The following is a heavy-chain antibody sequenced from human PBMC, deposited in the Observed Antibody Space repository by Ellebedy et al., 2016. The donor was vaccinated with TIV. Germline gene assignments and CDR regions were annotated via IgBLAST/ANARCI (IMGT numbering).Heavy chain of an antibody. D-gene: IGHD3-16*01. V-gene: IGHV6-1*01. Sequence: SQTLSLTCVISGDSVSTDIGWNWLRQSPSRGLEWLGRTYYRSKWNNDYAVSLKSRITVNPDTSKNQFSLQLNSVIPDDTAAYYCARGWFGSGMGVWGQGTTVTVSS. J-gene: IGHJ6*02. CDR3: ARGWFGSGMGV. CDR2: TYYRSKWNN. CDR1: GDSVSTDIG.